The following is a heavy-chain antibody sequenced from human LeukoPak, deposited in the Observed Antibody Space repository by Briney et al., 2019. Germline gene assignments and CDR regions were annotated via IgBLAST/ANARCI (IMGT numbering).Heavy chain of an antibody. J-gene: IGHJ4*02. V-gene: IGHV3-7*01. CDR3: VRDFRFLDDY. D-gene: IGHD3-3*01. CDR1: GFTFSIYW. CDR2: IKQGGSEK. Sequence: TGGSLRLSCAASGFTFSIYWMTWVRQAPGKGLEWVGNIKQGGSEKYYVGSVMGRFTVSRDNAKNSLYLQMNSLRAEDTAVYYCVRDFRFLDDYWGQGTLVTVSS.